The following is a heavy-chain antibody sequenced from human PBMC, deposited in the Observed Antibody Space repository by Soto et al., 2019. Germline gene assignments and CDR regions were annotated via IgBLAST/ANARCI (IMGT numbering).Heavy chain of an antibody. Sequence: QVHLVQSGVEVKTPGASVKVSCQASGYTFFTYDISWVRQAPGQGLEWMGWISTYSGDTKYAQKFQGIVTMTTDTSTSTALRELRSLRSDDTGVYYGATHPGPTTTETWFDAWGQGTQVIGSS. CDR3: ATHPGPTTTETWFDA. CDR2: ISTYSGDT. V-gene: IGHV1-18*01. CDR1: GYTFFTYD. J-gene: IGHJ5*02. D-gene: IGHD5-12*01.